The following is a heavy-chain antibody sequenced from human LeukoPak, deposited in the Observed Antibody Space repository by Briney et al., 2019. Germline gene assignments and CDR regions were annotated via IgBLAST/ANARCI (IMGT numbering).Heavy chain of an antibody. CDR1: GGSISSYY. J-gene: IGHJ4*02. Sequence: SETLSLTCTVSGGSISSYYWSWIRQPPGKGLEWIGYIYYSGSTNYNPSLKSRVTISVDTSKNQFSLKLSSVTAADTAVYYCARGGHFWSGSRSHYFDYWGQGTLVTVSS. CDR2: IYYSGST. CDR3: ARGGHFWSGSRSHYFDY. D-gene: IGHD3-3*02. V-gene: IGHV4-59*01.